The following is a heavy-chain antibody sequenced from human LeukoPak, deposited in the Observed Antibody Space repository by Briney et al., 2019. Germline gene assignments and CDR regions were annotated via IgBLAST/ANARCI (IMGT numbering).Heavy chain of an antibody. CDR1: SLIFISYW. Sequence: PGGSLRLSCAASSLIFISYWMHWVRQAPGMGLVWVSHIYTDGSSSNYADSVKGRFTISRDNAKNSLYLQMNSLRAEDTAVYYCARRGGYGDSYWYFDLWGRGTLVTVSS. D-gene: IGHD4-17*01. J-gene: IGHJ2*01. CDR2: IYTDGSSS. CDR3: ARRGGYGDSYWYFDL. V-gene: IGHV3-74*01.